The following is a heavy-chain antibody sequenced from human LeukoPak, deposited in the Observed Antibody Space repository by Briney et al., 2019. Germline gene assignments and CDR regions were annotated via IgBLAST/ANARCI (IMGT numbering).Heavy chain of an antibody. Sequence: GGSLRLSCAASVFTFSTYNMNWVRQAPGKGLEWVSSISSSSSYIYYADSLKGRFTISRGNARNSLYLQMNSLRAEDTAVYYCARSTPYGDSLFGGHDYWGLGTLVTVSS. D-gene: IGHD4-17*01. CDR1: VFTFSTYN. V-gene: IGHV3-21*01. J-gene: IGHJ4*02. CDR3: ARSTPYGDSLFGGHDY. CDR2: ISSSSSYI.